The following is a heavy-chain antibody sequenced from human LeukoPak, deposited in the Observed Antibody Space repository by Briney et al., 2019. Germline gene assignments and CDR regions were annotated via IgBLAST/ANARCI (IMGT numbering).Heavy chain of an antibody. CDR1: GFTFSSYA. V-gene: IGHV3-23*01. CDR3: AKGNSWGFHSNWFDP. D-gene: IGHD6-13*01. Sequence: GGSLRLSCAASGFTFSSYAMSWVRQAPGKGLEWVSAISGSGGSTYYADSVKGRFTISRDNSKNTLYLQMNSLRAEDTAVYYCAKGNSWGFHSNWFDPWGQGTLVTVSS. CDR2: ISGSGGST. J-gene: IGHJ5*02.